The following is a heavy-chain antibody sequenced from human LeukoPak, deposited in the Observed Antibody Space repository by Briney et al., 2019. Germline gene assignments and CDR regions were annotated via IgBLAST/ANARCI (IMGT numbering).Heavy chain of an antibody. V-gene: IGHV3-30-3*01. Sequence: QPGGSLRLSCAASGFTFSSYAMHWVRQAPGKGLEWVAVISYDGSNKYYADSVKGRFTISRDNSKNTLYLQMNSLRAEDTAVYYCAKDQSRAQWLFDYWGQGTLVTVSS. J-gene: IGHJ4*02. CDR2: ISYDGSNK. D-gene: IGHD3-22*01. CDR1: GFTFSSYA. CDR3: AKDQSRAQWLFDY.